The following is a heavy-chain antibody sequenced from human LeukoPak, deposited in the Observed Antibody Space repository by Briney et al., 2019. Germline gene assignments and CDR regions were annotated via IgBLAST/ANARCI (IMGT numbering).Heavy chain of an antibody. J-gene: IGHJ4*02. Sequence: ASVKVSCKASGYTFTSYGISWVRQAPGQGLEWMGGIIPIFGTANYAQKFQGRVTITADKSTSTAYMELSSLRSEDTAVYYCASWGAGSGYDLNFDYWGQGTLVTVSS. CDR1: GYTFTSYG. D-gene: IGHD5-12*01. CDR3: ASWGAGSGYDLNFDY. V-gene: IGHV1-69*06. CDR2: IIPIFGTA.